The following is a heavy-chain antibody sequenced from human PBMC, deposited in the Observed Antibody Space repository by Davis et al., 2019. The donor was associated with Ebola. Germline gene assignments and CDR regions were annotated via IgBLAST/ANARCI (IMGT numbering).Heavy chain of an antibody. V-gene: IGHV1-69*05. D-gene: IGHD2-15*01. J-gene: IGHJ4*02. CDR3: AREYCSGGSCEGYFDY. CDR2: IIPIFGTA. CDR1: GGTFSSYA. Sequence: SVKVSCKASGGTFSSYAISWVRQAPGQGLEWMGGIIPIFGTANYAQKFQGRVTMTRDTSTSTVYMELSSLRSEDTAVYYCAREYCSGGSCEGYFDYWGQGTLVTVSS.